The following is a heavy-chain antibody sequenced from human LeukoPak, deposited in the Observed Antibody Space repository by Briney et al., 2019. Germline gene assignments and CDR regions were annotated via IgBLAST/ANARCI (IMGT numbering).Heavy chain of an antibody. D-gene: IGHD2-2*01. J-gene: IGHJ6*02. CDR3: ARDIVVVPAAMRPNYYYYGMDV. CDR1: GFTFSSYS. CDR2: ISSSSSYI. Sequence: GGSLRLSCAASGFTFSSYSMNWVRQAPGKGLEWVSSISSSSSYIYYADSVKGRFTISRDNAKNSLYPQMNSLRAEDTAVYYCARDIVVVPAAMRPNYYYYGMDVWGQGTTVTVSS. V-gene: IGHV3-21*01.